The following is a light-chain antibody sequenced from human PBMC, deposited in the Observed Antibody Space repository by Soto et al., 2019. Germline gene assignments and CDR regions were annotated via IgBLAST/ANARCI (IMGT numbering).Light chain of an antibody. V-gene: IGKV1-33*01. CDR3: QQYDNLPIT. Sequence: IHMTQSPSTLPASVGDRVTITCQASQDISNYLNWYQQKPGKAPKLLIYDASNLETGVPSRFSGSGSGTDFTFTISSLQPEDIATYYCQQYDNLPITFGQGTRLEIK. J-gene: IGKJ5*01. CDR1: QDISNY. CDR2: DAS.